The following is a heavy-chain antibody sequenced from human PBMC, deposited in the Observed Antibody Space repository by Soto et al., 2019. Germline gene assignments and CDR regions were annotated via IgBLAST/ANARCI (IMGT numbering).Heavy chain of an antibody. V-gene: IGHV4-34*01. CDR2: IYHNGKS. Sequence: QVQIQQWGGGLLKPSETLSLSCTVDGGSFSNYAWSWIRQPPGRGLEWIGEIYHNGKSDYHPSLKSRVTIAVDTSKHQFSLKLSSVIAADTAVYFCARGGYWRFDYWGQGALVTVSS. J-gene: IGHJ4*02. CDR1: GGSFSNYA. CDR3: ARGGYWRFDY. D-gene: IGHD3-22*01.